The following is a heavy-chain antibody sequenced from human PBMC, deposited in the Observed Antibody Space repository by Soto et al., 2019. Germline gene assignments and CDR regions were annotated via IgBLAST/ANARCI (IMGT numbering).Heavy chain of an antibody. V-gene: IGHV3-66*04. Sequence: EVQLVESGGGLVQPGGSLRLSCAASGFTVSSSYMGWVRHAPGKGLEWVSSIYTGGNTYYADSVRGRFTVSTDNSKDTLYRQRNCVRADDAVRYDCAGHVGYYWCFELGGRGTLVTVSS. D-gene: IGHD6-13*01. CDR2: IYTGGNT. CDR1: GFTVSSSY. CDR3: AGHVGYYWCFEL. J-gene: IGHJ2*01.